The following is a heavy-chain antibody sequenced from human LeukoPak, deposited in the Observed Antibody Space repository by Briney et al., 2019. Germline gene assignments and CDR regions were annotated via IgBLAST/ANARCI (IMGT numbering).Heavy chain of an antibody. J-gene: IGHJ6*02. D-gene: IGHD3-10*01. Sequence: GGSLRLSCAASGFTFSSYWMSWVRQAPGKGLEWVANIKQDGSEKYYVDSVKGRFTISRDNAKNSLYLQMNSLRAEDTAVYYCARANYGSGSNYYYGMDVWGQGTTVTVSS. CDR2: IKQDGSEK. CDR1: GFTFSSYW. CDR3: ARANYGSGSNYYYGMDV. V-gene: IGHV3-7*02.